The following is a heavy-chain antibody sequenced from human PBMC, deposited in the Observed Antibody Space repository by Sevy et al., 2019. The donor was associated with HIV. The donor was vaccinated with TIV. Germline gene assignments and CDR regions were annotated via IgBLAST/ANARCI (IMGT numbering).Heavy chain of an antibody. Sequence: SETLSLTCTVSGGSITSLYWNWIRQPPGKGLEWIANIYYNGHINYNPSLKSRVTLSLDTSKHQFSLRLSSVTAAATAMYYCAGENAWGRGYSWGQGTLVTVSS. CDR2: IYYNGHI. J-gene: IGHJ4*02. CDR3: AGENAWGRGYS. CDR1: GGSITSLY. V-gene: IGHV4-59*08. D-gene: IGHD1-26*01.